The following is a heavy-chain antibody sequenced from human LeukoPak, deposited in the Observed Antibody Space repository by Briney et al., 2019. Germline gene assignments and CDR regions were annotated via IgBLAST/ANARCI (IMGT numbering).Heavy chain of an antibody. V-gene: IGHV3-72*01. J-gene: IGHJ4*02. D-gene: IGHD2-2*01. CDR1: GFTFSDHF. Sequence: GGSLRLSCAASGFTFSDHFMDWVRQAPGKGLVWVGRIRDKGNRYTTEYAASAKGRFTISRDDAKKSLYLQMNSLKTEDTAMYYCARVCNTIACYGGNFDYWGQGTLVTVSS. CDR2: IRDKGNRYTT. CDR3: ARVCNTIACYGGNFDY.